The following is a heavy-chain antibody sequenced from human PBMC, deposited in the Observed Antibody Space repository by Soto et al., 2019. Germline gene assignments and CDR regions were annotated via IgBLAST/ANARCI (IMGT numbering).Heavy chain of an antibody. Sequence: GGSLRLSCAASGFTFSSYWMHWVRQAPGKGLVWVSRINSDGSSTSYADSVKGRFTISRDNAKNTLYLQMNSLRAEDTAVYYCARVLDSVTKGYYYYGMDVWGQGTTVTVSS. D-gene: IGHD2-15*01. CDR2: INSDGSST. CDR3: ARVLDSVTKGYYYYGMDV. CDR1: GFTFSSYW. V-gene: IGHV3-74*01. J-gene: IGHJ6*02.